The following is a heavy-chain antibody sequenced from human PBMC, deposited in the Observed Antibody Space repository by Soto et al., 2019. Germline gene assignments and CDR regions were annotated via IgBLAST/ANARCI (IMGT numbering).Heavy chain of an antibody. CDR2: IFSNDEK. Sequence: QVTLKESGPVLVKPTETLTLTCTVSGFSLSNARMGVSWIRQPPGKALEWLAHIFSNDEKSYSTSLKSRLTISNDTSKSQVVLTMTNMDPVDTATYYCARVRGIYCSGGSCYSVGWFDPWGQGTLVTVSS. CDR1: GFSLSNARMG. CDR3: ARVRGIYCSGGSCYSVGWFDP. V-gene: IGHV2-26*01. J-gene: IGHJ5*02. D-gene: IGHD2-15*01.